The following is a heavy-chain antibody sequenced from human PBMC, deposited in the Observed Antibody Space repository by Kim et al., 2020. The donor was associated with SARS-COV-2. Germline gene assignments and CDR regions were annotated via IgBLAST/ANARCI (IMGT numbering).Heavy chain of an antibody. CDR2: ISSSGSYI. CDR1: GLTFNTRN. J-gene: IGHJ2*01. CDR3: ASYDSSTYSFSFDI. V-gene: IGHV3-21*01. D-gene: IGHD3-22*01. Sequence: GGSLRLSCAASGLTFNTRNMNWVRQAPGKGLEWVSSISSSGSYIYYADSVKGRFTVSRDDAKNSLHLQLNSLRVEDTAVYYCASYDSSTYSFSFDIWGRG.